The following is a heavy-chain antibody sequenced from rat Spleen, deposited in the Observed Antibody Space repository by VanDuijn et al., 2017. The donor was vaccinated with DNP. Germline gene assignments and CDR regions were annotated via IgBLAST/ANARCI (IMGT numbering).Heavy chain of an antibody. D-gene: IGHD1-10*01. V-gene: IGHV5-25*01. Sequence: EVQLVESGGGLVQPGRSLKLSCVASGIIFSDCDMAWVRQAPTKGLEWVASISTIGGATYFRDSVKGRLTVSRHNGKSTLHLQMDSLGSDDTATYYCARPYYNNQGGFAYWGHGTRVTVSS. CDR2: ISTIGGAT. J-gene: IGHJ3*01. CDR1: GIIFSDCD. CDR3: ARPYYNNQGGFAY.